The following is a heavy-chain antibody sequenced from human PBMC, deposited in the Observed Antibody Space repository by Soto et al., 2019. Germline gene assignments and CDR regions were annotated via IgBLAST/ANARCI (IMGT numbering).Heavy chain of an antibody. J-gene: IGHJ6*03. D-gene: IGHD6-25*01. CDR1: GGSISSGGYY. CDR2: IYYSGST. Sequence: QVQLQESGPGLVKPSQTLSLTCTVSGGSISSGGYYWSWIRQHPGKGLEWIGYIYYSGSTYYNPCMKSRVTIPVDASKNQFSLKLSSVTAADTAVYYCARDLEDRSGGVLAPGKGYYYYYMDVWGKGTTVTVSS. V-gene: IGHV4-31*03. CDR3: ARDLEDRSGGVLAPGKGYYYYYMDV.